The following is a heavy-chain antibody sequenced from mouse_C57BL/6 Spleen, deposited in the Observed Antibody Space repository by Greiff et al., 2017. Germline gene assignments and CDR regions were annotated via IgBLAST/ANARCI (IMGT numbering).Heavy chain of an antibody. CDR1: GYTFTSYW. D-gene: IGHD1-1*01. Sequence: VQLQQPGAELVKPGASVKMSCKASGYTFTSYWITWVKQRPGQGLEWIGDIYPGSGSTNYNEKFKSKATLTVDTSSSTAYMQLSSLTSEDSAVYYCARGGYYYGSSPYYFYYWGKGTTLTVSS. CDR3: ARGGYYYGSSPYYFYY. J-gene: IGHJ2*01. V-gene: IGHV1-55*01. CDR2: IYPGSGST.